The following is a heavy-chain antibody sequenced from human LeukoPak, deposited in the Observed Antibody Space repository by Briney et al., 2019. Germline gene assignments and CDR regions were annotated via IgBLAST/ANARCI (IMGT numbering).Heavy chain of an antibody. Sequence: GGSLRLSCAASGFTFSSYAMHWVRQAPGKGLEWVAVISYDGSNKYYADSVKGRFTVSRDNSKNTLYLQMNSLRAEDTAVYYCARPVGYYSYFDYWGQGTLVTVSS. CDR2: ISYDGSNK. J-gene: IGHJ4*02. V-gene: IGHV3-30-3*01. D-gene: IGHD3-22*01. CDR1: GFTFSSYA. CDR3: ARPVGYYSYFDY.